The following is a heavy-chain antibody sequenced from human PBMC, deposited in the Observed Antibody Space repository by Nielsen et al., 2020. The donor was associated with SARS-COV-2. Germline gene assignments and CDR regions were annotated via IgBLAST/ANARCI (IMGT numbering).Heavy chain of an antibody. J-gene: IGHJ4*02. Sequence: GESLKISCAASGFTFSSYGMHWVRQAPGKGLEWVAVISYDGSNKYYADSVKGRFTISRDNSKNTLYLQMNSLRVEDTAVYYCATPRGHYYDSSGVFDYWGQGTLVTVSS. CDR1: GFTFSSYG. D-gene: IGHD3-22*01. CDR3: ATPRGHYYDSSGVFDY. CDR2: ISYDGSNK. V-gene: IGHV3-30*03.